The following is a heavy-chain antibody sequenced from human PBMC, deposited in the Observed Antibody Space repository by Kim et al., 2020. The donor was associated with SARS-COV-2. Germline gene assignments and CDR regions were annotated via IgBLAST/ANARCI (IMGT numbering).Heavy chain of an antibody. J-gene: IGHJ4*02. Sequence: TSYAQKSQCRVTMTRDTSTSTVYMELSSLRSEDTAVYYCARDRYDYPLDYWGQGTLVTVSS. CDR3: ARDRYDYPLDY. D-gene: IGHD3-3*01. V-gene: IGHV1-46*01. CDR2: T.